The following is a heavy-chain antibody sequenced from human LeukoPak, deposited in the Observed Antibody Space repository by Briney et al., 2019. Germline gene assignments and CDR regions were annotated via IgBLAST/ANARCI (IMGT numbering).Heavy chain of an antibody. Sequence: GGSLRLSCAASGFTFSSYAMSWVRQAPGKGLEWVSAISGSGGSTYYADSVKGRFTISRDNAKNSLYLQMNSLRAEDTAVYYCASLEQLGFDYWGQGTLVTVFS. CDR3: ASLEQLGFDY. CDR2: ISGSGGST. D-gene: IGHD6-13*01. J-gene: IGHJ4*02. CDR1: GFTFSSYA. V-gene: IGHV3-23*01.